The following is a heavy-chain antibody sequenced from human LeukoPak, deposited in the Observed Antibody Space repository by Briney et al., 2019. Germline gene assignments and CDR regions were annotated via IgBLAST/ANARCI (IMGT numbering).Heavy chain of an antibody. V-gene: IGHV1-69*06. CDR1: GGTFSSYA. CDR3: ARDSIPLYDSSG. D-gene: IGHD3-22*01. CDR2: IIPIFGTA. J-gene: IGHJ4*02. Sequence: GASVKVSCKASGGTFSSYAISWVRQAPGQGLEWTGGIIPIFGTANYAQKFQGRVTITADKSTSTAYMELSSLRSEDTAVYYCARDSIPLYDSSGWGQGTLVTVSS.